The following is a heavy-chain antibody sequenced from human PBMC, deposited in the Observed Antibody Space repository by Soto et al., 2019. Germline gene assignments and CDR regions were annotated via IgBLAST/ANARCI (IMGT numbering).Heavy chain of an antibody. J-gene: IGHJ4*02. D-gene: IGHD5-18*01. CDR3: ARTPGYGVDSDYDY. Sequence: ASVKVSCKASGYTFTNFGVTWVRRAPGQGLEWMGWISAYTDTPNYAQKFQGRVTMTIDTSTSTAYMELRSLRSDDTAVYYCARTPGYGVDSDYDYWGQGTLVTVSS. CDR1: GYTFTNFG. CDR2: ISAYTDTP. V-gene: IGHV1-18*01.